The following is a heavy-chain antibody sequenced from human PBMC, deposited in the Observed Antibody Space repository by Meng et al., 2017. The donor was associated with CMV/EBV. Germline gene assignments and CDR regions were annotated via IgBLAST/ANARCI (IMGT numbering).Heavy chain of an antibody. CDR1: GYTFTGYY. J-gene: IGHJ6*02. Sequence: ASVKVSCKASGYTFTGYYMHWVRQAPGQGLEWMGWINPNSGGTNYAQKFQGRVTMTSDTSISTAYMELSRLRSDDTAVYYCAIEKGVAGKDYYYGMDVWGQGTTVTVSS. V-gene: IGHV1-2*02. CDR2: INPNSGGT. CDR3: AIEKGVAGKDYYYGMDV. D-gene: IGHD6-19*01.